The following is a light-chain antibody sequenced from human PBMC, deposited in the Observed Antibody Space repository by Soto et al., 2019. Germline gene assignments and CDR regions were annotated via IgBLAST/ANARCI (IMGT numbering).Light chain of an antibody. CDR1: QGIGDT. V-gene: IGKV3-15*01. Sequence: EVGMRQSAATLSVSPGERATLSCRASQGIGDTLAWYQHKTGQTPRLLIYDTSTRATGVPTRFSGSRYGAEFNLTTNSLQSEDFAVYYRQPYNNWPLTFGGGTKVDIK. CDR2: DTS. CDR3: QPYNNWPLT. J-gene: IGKJ4*01.